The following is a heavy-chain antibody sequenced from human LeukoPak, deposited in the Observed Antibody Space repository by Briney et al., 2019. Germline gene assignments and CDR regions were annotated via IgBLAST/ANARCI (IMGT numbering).Heavy chain of an antibody. CDR2: ISSSSSNM. V-gene: IGHV3-21*01. CDR1: GFTLRSYS. CDR3: ARDQYSGYEPTDAYDI. Sequence: PGGSLRLSCAVSGFTLRSYSMNWVRQAPGKGLEWVSSISSSSSNMFYADSVKGRFTISRDNAKNSLYLQMNSLRAEDTAVYYCARDQYSGYEPTDAYDIWGQGTMVTVSS. D-gene: IGHD5-12*01. J-gene: IGHJ3*02.